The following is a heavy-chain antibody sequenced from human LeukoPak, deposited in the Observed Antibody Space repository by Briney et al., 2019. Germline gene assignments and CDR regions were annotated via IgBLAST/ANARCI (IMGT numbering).Heavy chain of an antibody. Sequence: GGSLRLSCAASGFTFKDYAMHWVRRAPGKGLEWVANIKQDGSEKDYVDSVKGRFTISRDNAKNSLYLQVNNLRAEDTAVYYCAREFYSNYNYYFDYWGQGTLVTVSS. CDR1: GFTFKDYA. D-gene: IGHD4-11*01. J-gene: IGHJ4*02. CDR2: IKQDGSEK. CDR3: AREFYSNYNYYFDY. V-gene: IGHV3-7*01.